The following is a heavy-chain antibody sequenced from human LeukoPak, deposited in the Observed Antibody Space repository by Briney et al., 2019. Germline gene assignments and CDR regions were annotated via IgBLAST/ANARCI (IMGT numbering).Heavy chain of an antibody. Sequence: ASVKVSCKASGYTFTGNYIHWVRQAPGQGLEWMGWINPNSGSTNYAQKFQGRVTMTRDTSTSTVYMELSSLRSEDTAVYYCARDGIYYGSGIDYWGQGTLVTVSS. J-gene: IGHJ4*02. V-gene: IGHV1-2*02. CDR3: ARDGIYYGSGIDY. D-gene: IGHD3-10*01. CDR2: INPNSGST. CDR1: GYTFTGNY.